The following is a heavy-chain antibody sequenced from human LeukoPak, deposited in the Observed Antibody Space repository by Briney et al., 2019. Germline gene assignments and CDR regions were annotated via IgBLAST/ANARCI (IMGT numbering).Heavy chain of an antibody. D-gene: IGHD1-26*01. J-gene: IGHJ6*03. CDR3: ARDPYSGTYGDTYYYYMDV. V-gene: IGHV3-21*01. CDR2: INSDSIWI. Sequence: PGGSLRLSCAASGFSFRTYSMNWVRQAPGKGLEWVSSINSDSIWIYYADSVRGRFTISRDNAGNSLYLQMNSLRAEDTAVYYCARDPYSGTYGDTYYYYMDVWGKGTTVTISS. CDR1: GFSFRTYS.